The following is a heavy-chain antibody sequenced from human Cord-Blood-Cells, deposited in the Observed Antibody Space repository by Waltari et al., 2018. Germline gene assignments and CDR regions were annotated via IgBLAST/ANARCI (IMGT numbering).Heavy chain of an antibody. CDR1: GFTVSSNY. D-gene: IGHD6-6*01. Sequence: EVQLVESGGGLLQPGGSLSLSCAASGFTVSSNYMIWVRQAPGKGLEWVSVIYSGGSTYYADSVKGRFTISRDNSKNTLYLQMNSLRAEDTAVYYCARGRSIAADYWGQGTLVTVSS. V-gene: IGHV3-53*01. CDR3: ARGRSIAADY. J-gene: IGHJ4*02. CDR2: IYSGGST.